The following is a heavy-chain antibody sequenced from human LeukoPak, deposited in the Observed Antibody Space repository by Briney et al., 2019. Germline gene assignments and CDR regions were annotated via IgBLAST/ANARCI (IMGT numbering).Heavy chain of an antibody. CDR3: ASGLYGDDYYYYYMDV. CDR2: IYYSGST. Sequence: SEPLSLTCTVSGGSISSYYWSWIRQPPGKGLEWIGYIYYSGSTNYNPSLKSRVTISVDTSKNQFSLKLSSVTAADTAVYYCASGLYGDDYYYYYMDVWGKGTTVTISS. J-gene: IGHJ6*03. CDR1: GGSISSYY. D-gene: IGHD4-17*01. V-gene: IGHV4-59*01.